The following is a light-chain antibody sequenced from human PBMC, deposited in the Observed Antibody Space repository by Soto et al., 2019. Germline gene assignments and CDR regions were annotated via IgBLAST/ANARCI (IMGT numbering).Light chain of an antibody. CDR1: SSDVGGYNY. CDR3: SSYAGNNKL. CDR2: EVS. Sequence: QSALTQPPSASGSPGQSVAISCTGTSSDVGGYNYVSWCQQHPGKAPKLIIYEVSQRPSGVPDRFSGSKSGNTASLTVSGLQAEDEANYYCSSYAGNNKLFGGGTKLTVL. J-gene: IGLJ2*01. V-gene: IGLV2-8*01.